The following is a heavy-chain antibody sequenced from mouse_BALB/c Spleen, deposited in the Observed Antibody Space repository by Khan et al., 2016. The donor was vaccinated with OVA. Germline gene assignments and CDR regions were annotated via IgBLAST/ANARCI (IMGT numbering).Heavy chain of an antibody. CDR3: ARAAGYCHWCVNV. D-gene: IGHD2-3*01. Sequence: EVELVESGGGLVQPGGSRKLSCAASGFTFSSFGMHWVRQAPKKGLEWVAYISSGSSTIYYVDTVKGRFTISRDNPKNTLFLQMTSLRSEDTAMYYCARAAGYCHWCVNVWGEGTLVTVSA. CDR2: ISSGSSTI. CDR1: GFTFSSFG. J-gene: IGHJ1*01. V-gene: IGHV5-17*02.